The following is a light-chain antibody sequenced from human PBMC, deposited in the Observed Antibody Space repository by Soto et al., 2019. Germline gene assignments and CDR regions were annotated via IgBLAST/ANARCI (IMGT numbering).Light chain of an antibody. V-gene: IGKV3-11*01. CDR3: QQRSNWQIT. CDR1: QSVSSY. J-gene: IGKJ5*01. Sequence: EIVLTQSPATLSLSPGERATLSCRASQSVSSYLAWYQQKPGQAPRLLIYDASNRATGIPARFSGSGSGTDFTLTISSLEPEEFAVYYCQQRSNWQITVGQGTRLEIK. CDR2: DAS.